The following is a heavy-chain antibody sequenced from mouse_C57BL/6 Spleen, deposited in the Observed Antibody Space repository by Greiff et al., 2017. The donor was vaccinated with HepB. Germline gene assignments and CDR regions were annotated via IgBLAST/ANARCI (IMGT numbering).Heavy chain of an antibody. CDR2: INYDGSST. CDR3: ARAIYYYGSRVDY. Sequence: EVKLVESEGGLVQPGSSMKLSCTASGFTFSDYYMAWVRQVPEKGLEWVANINYDGSSTYYLDSLKSRFIISRDNAKNILYLQMSSLKSEDTATYYCARAIYYYGSRVDYWGQGTTLTVSS. D-gene: IGHD1-1*01. CDR1: GFTFSDYY. V-gene: IGHV5-16*01. J-gene: IGHJ2*01.